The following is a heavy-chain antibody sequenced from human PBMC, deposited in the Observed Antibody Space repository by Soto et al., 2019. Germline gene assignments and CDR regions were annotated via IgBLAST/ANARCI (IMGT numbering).Heavy chain of an antibody. CDR2: INAGNGNT. Sequence: GASVKVSCKASGYTFTSYAMHWVRQAPGQRLEWMGWINAGNGNTKYSQKFQGRVTITRDTSASTAYMELSSLRSEDTAVYYCARRRPISSGFDAFGIWGQGTMVTVSS. J-gene: IGHJ3*02. CDR3: ARRRPISSGFDAFGI. CDR1: GYTFTSYA. V-gene: IGHV1-3*01. D-gene: IGHD3-22*01.